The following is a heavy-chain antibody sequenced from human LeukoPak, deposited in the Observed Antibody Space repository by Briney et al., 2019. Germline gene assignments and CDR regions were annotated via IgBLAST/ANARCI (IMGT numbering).Heavy chain of an antibody. J-gene: IGHJ6*02. Sequence: GGSLRLSCAASGFTFSSYSMNWVRQAPGKGPEWVSSISSSSSYIYYADSVKGRFTISRDNAKNSLYLQMNSLRAEDTAVYYCASSDLADYYYYGMDVWGQGTTVTVSS. CDR1: GFTFSSYS. D-gene: IGHD2-21*02. V-gene: IGHV3-21*01. CDR3: ASSDLADYYYYGMDV. CDR2: ISSSSSYI.